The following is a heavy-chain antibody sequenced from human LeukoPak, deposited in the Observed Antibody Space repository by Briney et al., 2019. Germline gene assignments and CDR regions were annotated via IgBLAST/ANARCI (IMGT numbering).Heavy chain of an antibody. Sequence: SGGSLRLSCTASGFIFSTYWMHWVRQAPGKGLVWVSRINSVGSSTNYADSVKGRFTISRDNAKNMLYLQMNSLRAEDTAVYYCARDEDCSGGNCHQKVYYYGMDVWGQGTTVTVSS. D-gene: IGHD2-15*01. CDR2: INSVGSST. V-gene: IGHV3-74*01. J-gene: IGHJ6*02. CDR3: ARDEDCSGGNCHQKVYYYGMDV. CDR1: GFIFSTYW.